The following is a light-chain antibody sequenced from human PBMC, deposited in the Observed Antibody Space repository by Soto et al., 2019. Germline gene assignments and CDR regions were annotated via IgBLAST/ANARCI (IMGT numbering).Light chain of an antibody. Sequence: QSALTQPPSASGSPGQSVTISCTGTSSDVGFYNYVSWFQQHPGKAPKLIIYEVNKRPSGVPDRVSGSKSGNTASLTVSGLQAEDEADYYCSSYAGINNLIFGGGTKLTVL. V-gene: IGLV2-8*01. CDR3: SSYAGINNLI. CDR2: EVN. CDR1: SSDVGFYNY. J-gene: IGLJ2*01.